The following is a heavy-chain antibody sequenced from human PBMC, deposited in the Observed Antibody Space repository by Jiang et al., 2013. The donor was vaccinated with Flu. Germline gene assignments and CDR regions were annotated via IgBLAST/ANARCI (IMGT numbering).Heavy chain of an antibody. Sequence: GESLKISCKGSGYSFTSYWIGWVRQMPGKGLEWMGIIYPGDSDTRYSPSFQGQVTISADKSISTAYLQWSSLKASDTAMYYCARHSPNIHGSNSGSYNDAFDIWGQGTMVTISS. CDR3: ARHSPNIHGSNSGSYNDAFDI. V-gene: IGHV5-51*01. D-gene: IGHD1-26*01. J-gene: IGHJ3*02. CDR2: IYPGDSDT. CDR1: GYSFTSYW.